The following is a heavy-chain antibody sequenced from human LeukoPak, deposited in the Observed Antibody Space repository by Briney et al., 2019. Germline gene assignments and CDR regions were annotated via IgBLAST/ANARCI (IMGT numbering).Heavy chain of an antibody. CDR2: IRADSGNT. CDR1: GYTFSSYG. Sequence: ASVKVSCKASGYTFSSYGMSWVRQALGQGLEWMGCIRADSGNTYYAEKVKGRVTMTRDTSKSTAYMELRSLRSDDTAVYYCVRDVENYHDSSGYALDYWGQGTLVTVSS. V-gene: IGHV1-18*01. J-gene: IGHJ4*02. CDR3: VRDVENYHDSSGYALDY. D-gene: IGHD3-22*01.